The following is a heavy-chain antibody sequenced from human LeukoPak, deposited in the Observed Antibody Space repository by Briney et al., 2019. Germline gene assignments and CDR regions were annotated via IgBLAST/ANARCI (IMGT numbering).Heavy chain of an antibody. Sequence: GGSLRLSCAASGFTFSSYSMNWVRQAPGKGLEWVSVIYSGGSTYYADSVKGRFTISRDNSKNTLYLQMNSLRAEDTAVYYCAREAYSNYGYWGQGTLVTVSS. J-gene: IGHJ4*02. CDR2: IYSGGST. CDR3: AREAYSNYGY. V-gene: IGHV3-53*01. D-gene: IGHD4-11*01. CDR1: GFTFSSYS.